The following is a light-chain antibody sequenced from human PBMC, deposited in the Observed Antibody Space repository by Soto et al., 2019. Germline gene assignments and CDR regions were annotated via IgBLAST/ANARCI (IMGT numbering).Light chain of an antibody. CDR2: GTS. J-gene: IGKJ1*01. V-gene: IGKV3-20*01. CDR1: QNINSPY. Sequence: EIVLTQSPGTLSLSPGDRATLSCRVNQNINSPYLAWYQHKPGQAPRLLVFGTSSRATGIPDRFSGSRSGKGFTPHIQRLEPEDFALYYCQHYGSSPRRTFGQGTKVEMK. CDR3: QHYGSSPRRT.